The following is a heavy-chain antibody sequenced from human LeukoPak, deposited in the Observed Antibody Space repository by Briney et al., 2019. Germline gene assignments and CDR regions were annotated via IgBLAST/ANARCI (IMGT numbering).Heavy chain of an antibody. Sequence: SETLSLTCAVYGGSFSGYYWSWIRQPPGKGLEWIGEINHSGSTNYNPSLKSRVTISVDTSKNQFSLKLSSVTAADTAVYYCARVLLRHYYGSGSGYFDYWGQGTLVTVSS. CDR1: GGSFSGYY. V-gene: IGHV4-34*01. J-gene: IGHJ4*02. CDR3: ARVLLRHYYGSGSGYFDY. D-gene: IGHD3-10*01. CDR2: INHSGST.